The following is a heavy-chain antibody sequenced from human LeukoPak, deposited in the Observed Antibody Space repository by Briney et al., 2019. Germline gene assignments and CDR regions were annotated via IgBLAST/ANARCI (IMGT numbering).Heavy chain of an antibody. J-gene: IGHJ4*02. CDR2: VDGGGGGT. Sequence: GGSLRLSCAASGFTLSSYAMTWVRQAPGRGLEWVSSVDGGGGGTYYADSVKGRFTISRDNSKDTLYLQMNGLRAEDTAAYYCAKGSYYDSSGSFYFDYWGQGTLVTVSS. V-gene: IGHV3-23*01. CDR1: GFTLSSYA. CDR3: AKGSYYDSSGSFYFDY. D-gene: IGHD3-22*01.